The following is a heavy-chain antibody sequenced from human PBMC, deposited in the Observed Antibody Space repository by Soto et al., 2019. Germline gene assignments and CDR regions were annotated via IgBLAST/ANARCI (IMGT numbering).Heavy chain of an antibody. Sequence: GASVKVSCKASGYTFTSYAMHWVRQAPGQRLEWMGWINAGNGNTKYSQKFQGRVTITRDTSASTAYMELSSLRSEDTAVYYCARSDSLLWFGEFYGMDVWGQGTTVTVSS. D-gene: IGHD3-10*01. V-gene: IGHV1-3*01. CDR1: GYTFTSYA. CDR3: ARSDSLLWFGEFYGMDV. CDR2: INAGNGNT. J-gene: IGHJ6*02.